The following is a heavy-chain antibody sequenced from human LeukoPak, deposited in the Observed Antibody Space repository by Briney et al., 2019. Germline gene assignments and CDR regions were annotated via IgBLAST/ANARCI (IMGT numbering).Heavy chain of an antibody. Sequence: SETLSLTCAVYGGSFSGYYWSWIRQPPGKGLEWIGEINHSGSTNYNPSLKSRVIISLDTSKNQFSLKLSSVTAADTAVYYCARGQPFGDWFDPWGQGTLVTVSS. CDR2: INHSGST. J-gene: IGHJ5*02. CDR3: ARGQPFGDWFDP. D-gene: IGHD3-10*01. CDR1: GGSFSGYY. V-gene: IGHV4-34*01.